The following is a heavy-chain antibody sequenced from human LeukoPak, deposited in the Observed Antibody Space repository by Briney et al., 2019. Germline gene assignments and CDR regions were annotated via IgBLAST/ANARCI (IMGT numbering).Heavy chain of an antibody. Sequence: GGSLRLSCAASGFTFSGYWIHWVRHAPGKGLEWVSRINPNGRTTTYADSVKGRFTISRDNAKNTVYQQMNSLRAEDTAVYYCARVLSGSWDWFDPWGQGTLVTVSS. D-gene: IGHD3-22*01. CDR1: GFTFSGYW. J-gene: IGHJ5*02. CDR2: INPNGRTT. V-gene: IGHV3-74*01. CDR3: ARVLSGSWDWFDP.